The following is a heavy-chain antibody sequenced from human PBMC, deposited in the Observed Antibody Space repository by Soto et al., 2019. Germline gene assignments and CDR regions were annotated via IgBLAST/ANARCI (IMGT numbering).Heavy chain of an antibody. Sequence: EVQLVESGGGLVQPGGSLRLSCAASGFTFSDHYMDWVRQAPGKGLEWIGRTRNRANSYTTEYAASVRGRVTISRDDSITSLYLQVNSLKTEDTAVYFCARVSLGATGAWALDIWGQGTMVTVSS. V-gene: IGHV3-72*01. J-gene: IGHJ3*02. CDR3: ARVSLGATGAWALDI. CDR2: TRNRANSYTT. CDR1: GFTFSDHY. D-gene: IGHD1-26*01.